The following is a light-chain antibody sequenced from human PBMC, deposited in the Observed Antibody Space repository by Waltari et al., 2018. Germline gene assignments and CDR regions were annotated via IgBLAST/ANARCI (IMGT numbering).Light chain of an antibody. J-gene: IGKJ1*01. CDR2: WAS. CDR1: QHLFYSSNNKNY. Sequence: DIVMTQSPDSLAVSLGERATINCKSSQHLFYSSNNKNYLAWYQLKPGQPPKLLIFWASTRESGVPDRFSGSGSATDFTLTIDTLQAEDVAVYYCQQYYTTPTFGQGTKVEIK. V-gene: IGKV4-1*01. CDR3: QQYYTTPT.